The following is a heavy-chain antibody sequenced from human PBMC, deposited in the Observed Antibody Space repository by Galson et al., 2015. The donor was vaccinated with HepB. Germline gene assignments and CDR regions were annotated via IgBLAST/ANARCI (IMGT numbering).Heavy chain of an antibody. CDR2: INAGNGNT. J-gene: IGHJ4*02. Sequence: SVKVSCKASGYTFTTYALHWVRQAPGQRLEWMGWINAGNGNTKYSQKFQGRVTINRDTSASTAYMELSSLRSEDTAVYYCARDHKVAGTPSFDYWGQGTLVTVSS. CDR3: ARDHKVAGTPSFDY. D-gene: IGHD6-19*01. CDR1: GYTFTTYA. V-gene: IGHV1-3*01.